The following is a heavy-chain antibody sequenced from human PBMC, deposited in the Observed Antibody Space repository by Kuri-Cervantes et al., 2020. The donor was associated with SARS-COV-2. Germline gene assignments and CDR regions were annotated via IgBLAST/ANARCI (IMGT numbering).Heavy chain of an antibody. CDR2: ISSGSSYI. CDR3: ARGSKPSEY. V-gene: IGHV3-21*01. CDR1: GFTFSSYS. Sequence: GESLKISCAASGFTFSSYSMNWVRQAPGKGLEWVSSISSGSSYIYYADSVKGRFIISRDNAKNSLYLQMNSLRAEDTAVYYCARGSKPSEYWGQGTLVTVSS. J-gene: IGHJ4*02.